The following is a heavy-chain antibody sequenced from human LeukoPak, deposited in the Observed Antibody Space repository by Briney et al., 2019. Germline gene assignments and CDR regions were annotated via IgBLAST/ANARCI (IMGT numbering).Heavy chain of an antibody. Sequence: SETLSLTCTVSGGSISSHYWSWIRQPPGKGLEWIGYIYYSGSTNYNPSLKSRVTILVDTSKNQFSLKLSSVTAADTAVYYCARGGIAARPRDYYYYYMDVWGKGTTVTVSS. D-gene: IGHD6-6*01. CDR1: GGSISSHY. J-gene: IGHJ6*03. CDR2: IYYSGST. V-gene: IGHV4-59*11. CDR3: ARGGIAARPRDYYYYYMDV.